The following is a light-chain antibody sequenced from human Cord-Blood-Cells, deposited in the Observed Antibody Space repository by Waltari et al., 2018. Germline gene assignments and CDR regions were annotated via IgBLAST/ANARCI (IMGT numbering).Light chain of an antibody. V-gene: IGKV1-39*01. CDR2: AAS. J-gene: IGKJ1*01. CDR1: QSISSY. Sequence: DIQITQSPSYLSASVGDIVTIPCRASQSISSYLNWYQQKPVKAPKLLIYAASSLQSGVPSRFSGSGSGTDFALTISSLQPQDFVSYYCQQSYSTPWTFGQGTTVEIK. CDR3: QQSYSTPWT.